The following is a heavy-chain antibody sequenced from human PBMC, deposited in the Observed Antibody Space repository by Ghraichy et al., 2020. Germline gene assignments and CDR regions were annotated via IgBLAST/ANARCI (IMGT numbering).Heavy chain of an antibody. CDR1: GYSIITGYY. CDR3: ARVTMLRDIIPDFDY. D-gene: IGHD3-10*02. V-gene: IGHV4-38-2*02. J-gene: IGHJ4*02. Sequence: SETLSLTCSVSGYSIITGYYWAWIRQPPGKGLEWIGTIFRSGSASYNPSLKSRVTILVDTSKNQFSLEVTSVTAADTAIYYCARVTMLRDIIPDFDYWGQGTLVTVSS. CDR2: IFRSGSA.